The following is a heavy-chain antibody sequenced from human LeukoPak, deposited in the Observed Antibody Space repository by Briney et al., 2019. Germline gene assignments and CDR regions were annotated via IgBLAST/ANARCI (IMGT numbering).Heavy chain of an antibody. Sequence: PGGSLRLSCAASGFTFSSYSMNWVRQAPGKGLEWVSSISSSGSYIYYADSVKGRFTISRDNAKNSLYLQMNSLRAEDTAVYYCARDFNYDSSGGYFDYWGQGTLVTVSS. V-gene: IGHV3-21*01. CDR2: ISSSGSYI. CDR3: ARDFNYDSSGGYFDY. CDR1: GFTFSSYS. D-gene: IGHD3-22*01. J-gene: IGHJ4*02.